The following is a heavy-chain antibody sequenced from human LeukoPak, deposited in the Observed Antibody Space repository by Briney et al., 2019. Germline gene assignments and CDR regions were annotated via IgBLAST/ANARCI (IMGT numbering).Heavy chain of an antibody. V-gene: IGHV3-23*01. CDR3: AKEAAAVDAFDI. CDR1: GFTFTTYG. J-gene: IGHJ3*02. Sequence: PGGSLRLSCAASGFTFTTYGMSWVRQAPGKGLEWVSAISGSGGSTYYADSVKGRFTISRDNSKNTLYLQMNSLRAEDTAVYYCAKEAAAVDAFDIWGQGTMVTVSS. D-gene: IGHD6-13*01. CDR2: ISGSGGST.